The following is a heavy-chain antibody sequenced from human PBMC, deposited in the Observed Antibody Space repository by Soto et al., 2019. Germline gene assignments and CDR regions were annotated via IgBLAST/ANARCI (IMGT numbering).Heavy chain of an antibody. CDR2: IDPSDSYT. CDR1: GYSFTSYW. CDR3: AASSTSSSISYGMDV. V-gene: IGHV5-10-1*01. J-gene: IGHJ6*02. D-gene: IGHD6-6*01. Sequence: PGESLKISCKGSGYSFTSYWISWVRQMPGKGLEWMGRIDPSDSYTNYSPSFQGHVTISADKSISTAYLQWSSLKASDTAMYYCAASSTSSSISYGMDVCGHAITVTVS.